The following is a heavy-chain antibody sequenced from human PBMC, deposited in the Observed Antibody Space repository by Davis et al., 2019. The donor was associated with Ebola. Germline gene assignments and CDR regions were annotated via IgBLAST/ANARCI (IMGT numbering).Heavy chain of an antibody. Sequence: SETLSLTCTVSGGSISSYYWSWIQQPPGKGLEWIGYIYYSGSTNYNPSLKSRVTISVDTSKNQFSLKLSSVTAADTAVYYCARLGYSYGYFDYWGQGTLVTVSS. CDR2: IYYSGST. CDR3: ARLGYSYGYFDY. V-gene: IGHV4-59*08. D-gene: IGHD5-18*01. J-gene: IGHJ4*02. CDR1: GGSISSYY.